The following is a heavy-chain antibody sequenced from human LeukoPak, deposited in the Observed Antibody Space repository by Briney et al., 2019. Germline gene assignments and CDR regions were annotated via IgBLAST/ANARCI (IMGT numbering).Heavy chain of an antibody. Sequence: PGGSLRLSCAASGFTFSSYSMNWVRQAPGKGLEWISYIRSSSRTIYYADSVKGRFTISRDNAKNSLFLQMNSLRAEDTAVYYCASLNVFYYGSGTDYWGQGTLVTVSS. V-gene: IGHV3-48*01. CDR1: GFTFSSYS. D-gene: IGHD3-10*01. J-gene: IGHJ4*02. CDR2: IRSSSRTI. CDR3: ASLNVFYYGSGTDY.